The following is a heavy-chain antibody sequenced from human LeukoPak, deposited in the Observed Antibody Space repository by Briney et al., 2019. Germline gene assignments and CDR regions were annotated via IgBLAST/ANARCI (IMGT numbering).Heavy chain of an antibody. CDR3: AREGYSSGWDGPIGY. CDR1: GFTFSSYG. D-gene: IGHD6-19*01. V-gene: IGHV3-23*01. J-gene: IGHJ4*02. Sequence: GGSLRLSCAASGFTFSSYGMSWVRQAPGKGLEWVSAISGSGSSTYYADSVKGRFTISRDNSKNTLYLQMNSLRAEDTAVYYCAREGYSSGWDGPIGYWGQGTLVTVSS. CDR2: ISGSGSST.